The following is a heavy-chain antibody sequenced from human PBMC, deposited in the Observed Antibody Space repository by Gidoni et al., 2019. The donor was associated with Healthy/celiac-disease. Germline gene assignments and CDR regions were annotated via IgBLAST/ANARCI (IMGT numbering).Heavy chain of an antibody. CDR3: ARESTVTDYRGSFDI. CDR1: GYTFTSYY. V-gene: IGHV1-46*01. CDR2: INPSGGST. D-gene: IGHD4-17*01. Sequence: QVQLVQSGAEVKKPGASVKVSCKASGYTFTSYYMHWVRQAPGQGLEWMGIINPSGGSTSYAQKFQGRVTMTRDTSTSTVYMELSSLRSEDTAVYYCARESTVTDYRGSFDIWGQGTMVTVSS. J-gene: IGHJ3*02.